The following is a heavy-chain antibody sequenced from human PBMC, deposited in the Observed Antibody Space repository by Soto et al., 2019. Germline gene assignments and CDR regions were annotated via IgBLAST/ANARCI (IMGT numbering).Heavy chain of an antibody. V-gene: IGHV1-18*01. CDR2: ISAYNGDT. J-gene: IGHJ4*02. CDR3: ARGSYYYDSSGLSAFDY. D-gene: IGHD3-22*01. Sequence: ASVKVSCKASGYTFTSYGISWVRQAPGQGLEWMGWISAYNGDTNYAQKLQGRVTMTTDTSTSTAYMELRSLRSDDTAVYYCARGSYYYDSSGLSAFDYWGQGTLVPVSS. CDR1: GYTFTSYG.